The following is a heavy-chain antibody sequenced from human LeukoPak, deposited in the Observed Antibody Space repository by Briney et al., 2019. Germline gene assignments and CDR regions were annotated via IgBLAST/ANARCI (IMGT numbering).Heavy chain of an antibody. V-gene: IGHV1-69*04. CDR3: ARDGDYGDYNLDY. CDR1: GGTFSSYA. J-gene: IGHJ4*02. CDR2: IIPILGIA. Sequence: APVKVSCKASGGTFSSYAISWVRQAPGQGLEWMGRIIPILGIANYAQKFQGRVTITADKSTSTAYMELSSLRSEDTAVYYCARDGDYGDYNLDYWGQGTLVTVSS. D-gene: IGHD4-17*01.